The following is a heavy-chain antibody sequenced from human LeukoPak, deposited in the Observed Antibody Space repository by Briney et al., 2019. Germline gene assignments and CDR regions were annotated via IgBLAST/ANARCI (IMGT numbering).Heavy chain of an antibody. D-gene: IGHD1-1*01. J-gene: IGHJ4*02. Sequence: ASVKVSCKASGYTFSTFDINGGRQATGQGREWMGWMNPNSGNTGFAHKFQGRVTMTRDTSISTAYMELSSLRSEDTAVYYCARVLGSISHWGQGTLVTVSS. CDR2: MNPNSGNT. CDR3: ARVLGSISH. CDR1: GYTFSTFD. V-gene: IGHV1-8*01.